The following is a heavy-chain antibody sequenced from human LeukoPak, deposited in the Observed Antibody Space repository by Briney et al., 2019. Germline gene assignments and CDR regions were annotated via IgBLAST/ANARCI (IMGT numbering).Heavy chain of an antibody. J-gene: IGHJ4*02. D-gene: IGHD4-23*01. CDR1: GGSFSGYY. CDR2: INHSGST. Sequence: SETLSLTCAVYGGSFSGYYWSWIRQPPGKGLEWIGEINHSGSTNYNPSLKSRVTISVDTSKNQFSLKLSSVTAADAAVYYCARGTTVASYDYWGQGTLVTVSS. CDR3: ARGTTVASYDY. V-gene: IGHV4-34*01.